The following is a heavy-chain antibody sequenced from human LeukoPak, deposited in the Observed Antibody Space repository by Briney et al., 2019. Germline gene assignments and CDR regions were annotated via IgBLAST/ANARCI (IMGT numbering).Heavy chain of an antibody. CDR1: GGTLRRHT. Sequence: EASVKVSCKASGGTLRRHTITWVRQTPGQGLEWMGRIIPMMGIANYAQKFQGRVTITADTSTDTAYMDLISLRSEDTAVYYCASRSHKTIVGADTREVGDYWGQGTLVTVSS. J-gene: IGHJ4*02. CDR2: IIPMMGIA. CDR3: ASRSHKTIVGADTREVGDY. V-gene: IGHV1-69*02. D-gene: IGHD6-19*01.